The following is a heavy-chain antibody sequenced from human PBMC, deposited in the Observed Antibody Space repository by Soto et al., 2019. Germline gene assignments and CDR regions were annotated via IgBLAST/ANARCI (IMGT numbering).Heavy chain of an antibody. D-gene: IGHD3-16*01. V-gene: IGHV4-38-2*01. Sequence: PGKGLEWIGTFYHGGSTFYKPSLKSRVTISVDTSKNQFSLKLSSVTAADTALYYCAGVDRYGGHPDLYDFRGQGTPVPVS. CDR3: AGVDRYGGHPDLYDF. J-gene: IGHJ4*02. CDR2: FYHGGST.